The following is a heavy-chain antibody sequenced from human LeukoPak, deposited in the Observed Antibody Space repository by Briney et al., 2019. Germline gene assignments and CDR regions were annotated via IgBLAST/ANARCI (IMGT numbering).Heavy chain of an antibody. J-gene: IGHJ4*02. D-gene: IGHD6-13*01. CDR1: GFTFSRYG. V-gene: IGHV3-33*01. CDR2: IWYDGSNE. CDR3: ARDEELGSWYNY. Sequence: PGRSLRLSCAASGFTFSRYGMHWVRQAPGKGLEWVAIIWYDGSNEYYADSVKGRFTISRDNSNNTLYLQMNSLRAEDTAVYYCARDEELGSWYNYWGQGTQVTVSS.